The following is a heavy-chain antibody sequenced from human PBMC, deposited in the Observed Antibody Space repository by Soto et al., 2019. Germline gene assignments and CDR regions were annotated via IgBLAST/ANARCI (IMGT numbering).Heavy chain of an antibody. CDR3: ARGLRIVGATNWFDP. J-gene: IGHJ5*02. V-gene: IGHV4-59*01. CDR1: GGSISSYY. Sequence: SETLSLTCTVSGGSISSYYWSWIRQPPGKGLEWVGYIYYSGSTNYNPFLKIRGTISVDTSKNQYSLKLSSVTAADTAVYYCARGLRIVGATNWFDPWGQGTLVTVSS. CDR2: IYYSGST. D-gene: IGHD1-26*01.